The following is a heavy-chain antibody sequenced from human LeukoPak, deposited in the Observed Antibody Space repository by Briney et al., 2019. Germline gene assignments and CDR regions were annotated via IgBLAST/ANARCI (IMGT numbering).Heavy chain of an antibody. D-gene: IGHD1-26*01. CDR3: AAGATNYYYGMDV. CDR2: IYYSGST. V-gene: IGHV4-59*08. CDR1: GGSISSYY. Sequence: SETLSPTCTVSGGSISSYYWSWIRQPPGKGLEWIGYIYYSGSTNYNPSLKSRVTISVDTSKNQFSLKLSSVTAADTAVYYCAAGATNYYYGMDVWGQGTTVTVSS. J-gene: IGHJ6*02.